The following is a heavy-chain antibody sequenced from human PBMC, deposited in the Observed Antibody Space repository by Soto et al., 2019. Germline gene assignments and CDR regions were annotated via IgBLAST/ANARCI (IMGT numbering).Heavy chain of an antibody. CDR3: ARDDLASRLVRGYYYYYGMDV. D-gene: IGHD6-6*01. Sequence: GASVKVSFKASGGTFSSYAISWLRQAPGQGLEWMGGIIPIFGTANYAQRFQGRVTITADESTSTAYMELSSLRSEDTAVYYCARDDLASRLVRGYYYYYGMDVWGQGTTVTVSS. CDR2: IIPIFGTA. V-gene: IGHV1-69*13. J-gene: IGHJ6*02. CDR1: GGTFSSYA.